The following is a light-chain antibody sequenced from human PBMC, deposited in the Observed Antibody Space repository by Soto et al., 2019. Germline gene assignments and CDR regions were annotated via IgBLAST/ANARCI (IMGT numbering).Light chain of an antibody. J-gene: IGKJ1*01. CDR1: QSVSSN. CDR3: HQRGSWPRGT. Sequence: EIVMTQSPATLSVSPGERATLSCRASQSVSSNLAWYQQKPGQAPRLLIYGASTRATGIPDRFSGSGSGTDFTLTISSLEPEDFAVYYCHQRGSWPRGTFGQGTKVDIK. CDR2: GAS. V-gene: IGKV3-15*01.